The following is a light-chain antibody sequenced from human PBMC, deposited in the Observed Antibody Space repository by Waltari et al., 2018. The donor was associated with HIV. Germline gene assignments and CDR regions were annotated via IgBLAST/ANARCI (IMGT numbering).Light chain of an antibody. Sequence: IVLTQSPGTLSLSPGEGAALSCRASQSVTGHYLAWDQQKPGQPPRGLIVCASRRATGIPDRLTGSGSGTDFTLTISRLEPEDSAVYYCQQYATSQSITFGQGTRLEI. CDR2: CAS. V-gene: IGKV3-20*01. J-gene: IGKJ5*01. CDR3: QQYATSQSIT. CDR1: QSVTGHY.